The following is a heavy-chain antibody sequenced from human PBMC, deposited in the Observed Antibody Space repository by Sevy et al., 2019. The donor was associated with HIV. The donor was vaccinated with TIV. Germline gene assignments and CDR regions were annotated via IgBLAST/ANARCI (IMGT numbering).Heavy chain of an antibody. Sequence: GGSLRLSCAASGLTFSSYAMNWVRQAPGKGLDWVSTIYGTAGVTYYADSANGRFTISRDNSRNTLFLQMNSLRAEDTAVYYCAGGRFDSSGSFDAFDVWGQGTMVTVS. CDR1: GLTFSSYA. CDR3: AGGRFDSSGSFDAFDV. CDR2: IYGTAGVT. J-gene: IGHJ3*01. V-gene: IGHV3-23*01. D-gene: IGHD3-22*01.